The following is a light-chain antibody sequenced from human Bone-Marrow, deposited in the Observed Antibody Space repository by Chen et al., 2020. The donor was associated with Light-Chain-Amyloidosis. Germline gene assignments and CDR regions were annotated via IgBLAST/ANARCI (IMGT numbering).Light chain of an antibody. CDR2: DDS. CDR3: QVWDSSSDPPYV. Sequence: SYVLTQPPAVSVAPGQTARITCGGYNIGSKSVHWYQQKPGQAPVLVVFDDSDRPSGIPERLSGSNSENTATLTISRVEAGDEADYYCQVWDSSSDPPYVFGTGTKVTVL. V-gene: IGLV3-21*02. CDR1: NIGSKS. J-gene: IGLJ1*01.